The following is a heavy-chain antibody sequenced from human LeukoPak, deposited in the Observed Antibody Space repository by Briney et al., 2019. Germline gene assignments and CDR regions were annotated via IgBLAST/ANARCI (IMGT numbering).Heavy chain of an antibody. D-gene: IGHD6-19*01. J-gene: IGHJ4*02. CDR1: GYTFTGYY. CDR2: INPNNGGT. V-gene: IGHV1-2*02. Sequence: GASVKVSCKASGYTFTGYYMHWVRQAPGQGLEWMGWINPNNGGTNYAQKFQGRVTMTRDTSISTAYMEQSRLRSDDTAVYYCAREDRYSSGWYADWGQGTLVTVSS. CDR3: AREDRYSSGWYAD.